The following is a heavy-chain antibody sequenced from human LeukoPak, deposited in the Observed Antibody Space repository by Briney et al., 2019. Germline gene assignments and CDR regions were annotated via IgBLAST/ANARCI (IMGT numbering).Heavy chain of an antibody. CDR1: GYSFTSYW. CDR3: ARLNDFWTGYLKYYFDD. Sequence: GESLKISCKGSGYSFTSYWIGWVRQMPGKGLEWMGIIYPRDSETRYSPSFQGQVTISADKSISTAYPQWSSLKASDTAMYYCARLNDFWTGYLKYYFDDWGQGSLVTVSS. J-gene: IGHJ4*02. D-gene: IGHD3/OR15-3a*01. CDR2: IYPRDSET. V-gene: IGHV5-51*01.